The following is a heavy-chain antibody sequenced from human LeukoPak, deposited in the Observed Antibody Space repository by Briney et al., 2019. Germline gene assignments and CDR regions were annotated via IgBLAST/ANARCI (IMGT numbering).Heavy chain of an antibody. Sequence: PSETLSLTCAVFGGSFSAYYWSWIRQPPGKGLEWIGEITHSGSTNYNPSLKSRVTISVDTSKNQFSLKLSSVTAADTAVYYCARWAAKDAFDIWGQGTMVTVSS. CDR1: GGSFSAYY. CDR2: ITHSGST. J-gene: IGHJ3*02. CDR3: ARWAAKDAFDI. V-gene: IGHV4-34*01.